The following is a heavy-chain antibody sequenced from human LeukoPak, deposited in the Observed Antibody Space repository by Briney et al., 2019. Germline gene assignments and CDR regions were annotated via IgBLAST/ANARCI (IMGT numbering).Heavy chain of an antibody. CDR2: ISSSGGTI. V-gene: IGHV3-48*03. CDR1: GFTFSSYE. D-gene: IGHD6-25*01. J-gene: IGHJ4*02. Sequence: GSLRLSCAASGFTFSSYEMNWVRQAPGKGLEWVSYISSSGGTIYYADSVKGRFTISRDNAKNSLYLQMNSLRAEDTAVYYCARDGDLAPAVPFDCWGQGTLVTVSS. CDR3: ARDGDLAPAVPFDC.